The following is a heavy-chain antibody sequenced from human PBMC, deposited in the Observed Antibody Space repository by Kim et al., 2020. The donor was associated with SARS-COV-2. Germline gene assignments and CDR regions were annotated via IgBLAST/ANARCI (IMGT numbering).Heavy chain of an antibody. CDR1: GFTFSSYS. J-gene: IGHJ6*02. D-gene: IGHD6-13*01. Sequence: GGSLRLSCAAYGFTFSSYSMTWVRQAPGKGLEWVSSIRSSSNYIYYGDSVKGRFTISRDNAKNSLYLHMNSLRAEDTAVYYCTRDLVRRGGMDVWGQGTTVTVSS. CDR3: TRDLVRRGGMDV. V-gene: IGHV3-21*01. CDR2: IRSSSNYI.